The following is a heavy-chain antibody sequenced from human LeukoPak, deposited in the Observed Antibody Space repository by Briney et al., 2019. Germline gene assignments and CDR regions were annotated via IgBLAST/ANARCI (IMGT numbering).Heavy chain of an antibody. D-gene: IGHD5-12*01. CDR2: MNPNSGNT. CDR3: ARGAGGYDSLYYYYYGMDV. V-gene: IGHV1-8*01. CDR1: GYTFTSYD. Sequence: GASVKVSCKASGYTFTSYDINWVRQATGQGLEWMGWMNPNSGNTGYAQKFQGRVTMTRNTSISTAYMELSSLRSEDTAVYYCARGAGGYDSLYYYYYGMDVWGQGTTVTVSS. J-gene: IGHJ6*02.